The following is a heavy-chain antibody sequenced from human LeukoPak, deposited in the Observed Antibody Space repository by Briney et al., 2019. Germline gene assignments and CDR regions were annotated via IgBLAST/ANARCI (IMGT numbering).Heavy chain of an antibody. CDR2: IKEDGSEK. Sequence: GSLRLSGVASGFTFDNYWMSWVRQAPGKGLEWEAHIKEDGSEKFYVDSVKGRFTISKDSAKKSVYLQMNSLRVEDTAVYYCVRAGWELDYWGQGTLVTVSS. CDR3: VRAGWELDY. V-gene: IGHV3-7*01. CDR1: GFTFDNYW. D-gene: IGHD1-26*01. J-gene: IGHJ4*02.